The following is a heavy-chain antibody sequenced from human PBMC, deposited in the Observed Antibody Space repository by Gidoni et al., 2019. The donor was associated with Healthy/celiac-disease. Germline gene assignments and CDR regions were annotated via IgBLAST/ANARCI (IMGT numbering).Heavy chain of an antibody. CDR3: ARAVVVVAASWFDP. J-gene: IGHJ5*02. Sequence: QVQLVQSGAEVKKPGSSVKVSCKASGGTFRSYTISWVRQAPGQGLEWMGRVIPILGIANYAQKFQGRVTITADKSTSTAYMELSSLRSEDTAVYYCARAVVVVAASWFDPWGQGTLVTVSS. V-gene: IGHV1-69*02. CDR2: VIPILGIA. D-gene: IGHD2-15*01. CDR1: GGTFRSYT.